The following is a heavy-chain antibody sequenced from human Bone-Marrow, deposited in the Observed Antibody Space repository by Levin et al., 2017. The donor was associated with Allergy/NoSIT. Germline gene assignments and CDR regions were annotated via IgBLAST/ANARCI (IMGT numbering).Heavy chain of an antibody. Sequence: SQTLSLTCTVSGGSISSYYWSWIRQPPGKGLEWIGYIYYSGSTNYNPSLKSRVTISVDTSKNQFSLKLSSVTAADTAVYYCARVVLGYSGYDSGSYYYYYMDVWGKGTTVTVSS. J-gene: IGHJ6*03. CDR2: IYYSGST. D-gene: IGHD5-12*01. CDR1: GGSISSYY. V-gene: IGHV4-59*01. CDR3: ARVVLGYSGYDSGSYYYYYMDV.